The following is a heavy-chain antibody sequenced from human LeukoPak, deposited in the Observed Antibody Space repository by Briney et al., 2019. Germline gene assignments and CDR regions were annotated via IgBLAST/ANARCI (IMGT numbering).Heavy chain of an antibody. CDR3: ARESYDSSGYYYGGGFDY. Sequence: GGSLRLSCAASGFTFSSYWIHWVRHAPGKGLVWVSRIYGDATYYADSVKGRFTISRDNAKNTLYLQMNSLRAEDTAVYYCARESYDSSGYYYGGGFDYWGQGTLVTVSS. CDR2: IYGDAT. CDR1: GFTFSSYW. D-gene: IGHD3-22*01. J-gene: IGHJ4*02. V-gene: IGHV3-74*01.